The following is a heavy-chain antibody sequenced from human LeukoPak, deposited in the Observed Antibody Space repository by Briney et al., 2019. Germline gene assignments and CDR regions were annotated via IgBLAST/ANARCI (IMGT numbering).Heavy chain of an antibody. V-gene: IGHV3-7*01. J-gene: IGHJ4*02. D-gene: IGHD6-13*01. Sequence: GGSLRLSCEASGFTFSSYWMSWVGQAPGKGLGGGANIKQDGSEKYYVDSVKGRFTISRDNAKNSLYLQMNSLRAEDTAVYYCARDSSSWLIYFDYWGQGTLVTVSS. CDR1: GFTFSSYW. CDR2: IKQDGSEK. CDR3: ARDSSSWLIYFDY.